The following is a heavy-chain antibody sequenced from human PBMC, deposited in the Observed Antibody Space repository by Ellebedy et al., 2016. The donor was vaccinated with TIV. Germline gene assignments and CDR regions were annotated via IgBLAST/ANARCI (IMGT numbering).Heavy chain of an antibody. V-gene: IGHV3-23*01. J-gene: IGHJ4*02. CDR1: GFTFSSYA. CDR2: IRISGGST. CDR3: AHHCSSTNCHDY. Sequence: GESLKISCAASGFTFSSYAMSWIRQAPGKGLEWVSTIRISGGSTYYADSVKGRFTISRDNSKNTLYLQMNSLRVEDTAVYYCAHHCSSTNCHDYWGQGTLVPVSS. D-gene: IGHD2-2*01.